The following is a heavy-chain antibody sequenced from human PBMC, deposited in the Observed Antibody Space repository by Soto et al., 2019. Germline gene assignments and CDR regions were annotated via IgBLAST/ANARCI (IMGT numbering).Heavy chain of an antibody. Sequence: QVQLQESGPGLVRPSETLSLTCTVSGASVSSGSYYWTWIRQPPGKGLEWIGYIYYTGTTDYNPSLKIRVTLSIDTATNQISLTLSSGTAADAALYDCARAMSTNGGWLDPWGQGTLVSVSS. CDR1: GASVSSGSYY. CDR2: IYYTGTT. V-gene: IGHV4-61*01. CDR3: ARAMSTNGGWLDP. D-gene: IGHD2-8*01. J-gene: IGHJ5*02.